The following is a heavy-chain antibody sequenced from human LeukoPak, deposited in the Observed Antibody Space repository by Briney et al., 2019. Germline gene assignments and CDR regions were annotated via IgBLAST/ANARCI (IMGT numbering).Heavy chain of an antibody. Sequence: SETLSLTCTVSGGSISSYYWSWIRQPPGKGLEWIGCIYYSGSTNYNPSLKSRVTISVDTSKNQFSLKLSSVTAADTAVYYCARARRPNYWYFDLWGRGTLVTVSS. J-gene: IGHJ2*01. CDR3: ARARRPNYWYFDL. CDR1: GGSISSYY. D-gene: IGHD1-14*01. V-gene: IGHV4-59*01. CDR2: IYYSGST.